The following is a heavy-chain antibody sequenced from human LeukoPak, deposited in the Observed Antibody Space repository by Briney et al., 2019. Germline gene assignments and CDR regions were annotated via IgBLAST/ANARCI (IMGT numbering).Heavy chain of an antibody. J-gene: IGHJ4*02. V-gene: IGHV1-2*02. D-gene: IGHD6-19*01. CDR2: INPNSGGT. CDR1: GYTVTCYY. Sequence: ASVKVSCKSSGYTVTCYYMHWGRQAPGQGLEWMGWINPNSGGTNYAQKFQGSVTMTRDTSISTAYMELSRLRSDDPAVYYCAREGSIAVAFDYWGQGNLVTVSS. CDR3: AREGSIAVAFDY.